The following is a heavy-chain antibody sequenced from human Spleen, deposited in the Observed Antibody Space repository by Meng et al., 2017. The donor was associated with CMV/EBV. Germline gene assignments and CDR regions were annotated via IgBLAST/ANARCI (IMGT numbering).Heavy chain of an antibody. CDR3: GAGKRWLQFLDF. Sequence: ASVKVSCKSSAYTFTNYGITWVRQAPGQGLEWMGWISAYKGDTNYAQKVQGRLTLTEDTSTDTAYVELGSLTSEDTAVYFCGAGKRWLQFLDFWGQGTLVTVSS. V-gene: IGHV1-18*01. CDR1: AYTFTNYG. D-gene: IGHD5-24*01. CDR2: ISAYKGDT. J-gene: IGHJ4*02.